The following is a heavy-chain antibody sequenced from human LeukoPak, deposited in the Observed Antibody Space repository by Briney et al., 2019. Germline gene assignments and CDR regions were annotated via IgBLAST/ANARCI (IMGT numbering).Heavy chain of an antibody. D-gene: IGHD6-19*01. CDR3: ARDPTNSGGWHPFFDY. J-gene: IGHJ4*02. CDR1: GYTFTSYG. CDR2: IIPIFGTA. V-gene: IGHV1-69*13. Sequence: GASVKVSCKASGYTFTSYGISWVRQAPGQGLEWMGGIIPIFGTANYAQKFQGRVTITADESTSTAYMELSSLRSEDTAVYYCARDPTNSGGWHPFFDYWGQGTLVAVSS.